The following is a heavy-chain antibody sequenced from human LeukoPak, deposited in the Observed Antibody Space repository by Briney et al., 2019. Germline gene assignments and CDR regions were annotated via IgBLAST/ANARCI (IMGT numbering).Heavy chain of an antibody. CDR2: IITYNGNT. D-gene: IGHD4-17*01. CDR3: AKTTVTSEEYFYYMDV. J-gene: IGHJ6*03. V-gene: IGHV1-18*01. CDR1: GYTFTSYG. Sequence: GSSVKVSCKTSGYTFTSYGLSWVRQAPGQGLEWMGCIITYNGNTYYSQKLQGRVTMTTDTSTSTAYMELRSLRSDDTAAYYCAKTTVTSEEYFYYMDVWGKGTTVTVSS.